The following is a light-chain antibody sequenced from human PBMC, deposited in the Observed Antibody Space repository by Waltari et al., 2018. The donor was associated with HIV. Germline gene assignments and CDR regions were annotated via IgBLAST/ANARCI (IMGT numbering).Light chain of an antibody. CDR1: ALPKQY. CDR2: KDS. V-gene: IGLV3-25*03. Sequence: SYELTQPPSVSVSPGQTARITCSGDALPKQYAYWYQQKPGQAPALVIYKDSERPSGIPERFSGSSSGTTVTLAISGVQAEGEADYYGQSADKSGTWVMGGGTKLTVL. CDR3: QSADKSGTWV. J-gene: IGLJ3*02.